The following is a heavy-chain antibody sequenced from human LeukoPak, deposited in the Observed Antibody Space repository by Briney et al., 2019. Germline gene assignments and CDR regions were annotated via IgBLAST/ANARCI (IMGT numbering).Heavy chain of an antibody. V-gene: IGHV3-53*01. Sequence: GGSLRLSCAASGFTVSSNYMNWVRQAPGRGLEWVSVVYSGGSTYYADSVKGRFTISRDNSKNTLYLQMNSLGVEDTAVYYCARGCSDKKCYIHYWGQGTLVTVSS. CDR2: VYSGGST. J-gene: IGHJ4*02. CDR1: GFTVSSNY. CDR3: ARGCSDKKCYIHY. D-gene: IGHD2-15*01.